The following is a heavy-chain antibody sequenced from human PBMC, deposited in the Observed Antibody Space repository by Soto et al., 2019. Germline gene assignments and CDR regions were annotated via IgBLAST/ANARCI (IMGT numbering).Heavy chain of an antibody. D-gene: IGHD3-22*01. Sequence: SQTLSLTCPVSGGSISSSNWWHWDRQPPGKGLEWIGEIYHSGSTNYNPSLKSRATISVDKSKNQFSLKLNSVTAADTAVYYCASNQDFYDSSGYYYWGQGTLVTVSS. CDR3: ASNQDFYDSSGYYY. J-gene: IGHJ4*02. V-gene: IGHV4-4*02. CDR1: GGSISSSNW. CDR2: IYHSGST.